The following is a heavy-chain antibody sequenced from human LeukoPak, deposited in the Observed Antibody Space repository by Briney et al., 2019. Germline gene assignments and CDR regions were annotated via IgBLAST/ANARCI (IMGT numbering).Heavy chain of an antibody. Sequence: ASVKVSCKASGYSFNTFGISWVRQAPGQRLDWVGWINTYNGNTKYGEKFQGRVKMTPDTSTSTVYMELTSLRSDDTAVYFCARDTPQHLKRFDHWGQGTQVTVSS. V-gene: IGHV1-18*01. J-gene: IGHJ4*02. CDR2: INTYNGNT. CDR3: ARDTPQHLKRFDH. CDR1: GYSFNTFG. D-gene: IGHD1-1*01.